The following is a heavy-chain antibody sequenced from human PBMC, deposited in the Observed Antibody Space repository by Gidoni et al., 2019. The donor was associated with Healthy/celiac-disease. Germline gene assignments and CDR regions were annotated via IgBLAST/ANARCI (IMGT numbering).Heavy chain of an antibody. V-gene: IGHV3-33*01. D-gene: IGHD6-13*01. Sequence: QVQLVESGGGVVQPGRSLRLSCAASGFTFSSYGMHWVRQAPGKGLEWGAVIWYEGSNKYYEDSVKGRFTISRDNSKNTLYLQMNSLRAEDTAVYYCARDETAASLDYWGQGTLVTVSS. J-gene: IGHJ4*02. CDR1: GFTFSSYG. CDR3: ARDETAASLDY. CDR2: IWYEGSNK.